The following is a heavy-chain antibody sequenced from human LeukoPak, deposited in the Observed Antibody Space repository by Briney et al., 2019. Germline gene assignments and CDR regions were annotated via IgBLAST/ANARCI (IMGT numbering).Heavy chain of an antibody. Sequence: PSETLSLTCAVYGGSFSGYYWSWIRQPPGKGLEWIGEINHSGSANYNPSLKSRVTISVDTSKNQFSLKLSSVTAADTAVYYCASGPGYGYIDYWGQGTLSPSPQ. V-gene: IGHV4-34*01. CDR1: GGSFSGYY. D-gene: IGHD6-13*01. CDR2: INHSGSA. CDR3: ASGPGYGYIDY. J-gene: IGHJ4*02.